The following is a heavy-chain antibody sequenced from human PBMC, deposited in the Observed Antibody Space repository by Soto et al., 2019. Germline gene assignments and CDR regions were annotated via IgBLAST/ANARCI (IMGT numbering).Heavy chain of an antibody. CDR2: IVVGSGNT. CDR1: GFTFTSSA. CDR3: AADPSLLGYCRSTSCHYCAMEV. J-gene: IGHJ6*02. V-gene: IGHV1-58*01. Sequence: GASVKVSCKASGFTFTSSAVQWVRQARVQRLEWIGWIVVGSGNTNYAQKFQERVTITRDMSTSTAYMELSSRRSEDTAVYYCAADPSLLGYCRSTSCHYCAMEVWGQGTTVTGSS. D-gene: IGHD2-2*01.